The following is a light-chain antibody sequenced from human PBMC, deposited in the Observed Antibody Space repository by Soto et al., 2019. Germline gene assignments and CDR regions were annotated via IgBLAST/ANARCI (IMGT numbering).Light chain of an antibody. CDR3: AAWDDSLNGLYV. CDR2: TNN. J-gene: IGLJ1*01. Sequence: QSALTQPPSASGTPGQRLTISCSGSSSNFGSNTVNWYQQLPGTAPKLLIYTNNQRPSGVPDRFSGSKSGTSASLAISGLQSEEEADYYCAAWDDSLNGLYVFGTGTKVTV. CDR1: SSNFGSNT. V-gene: IGLV1-44*01.